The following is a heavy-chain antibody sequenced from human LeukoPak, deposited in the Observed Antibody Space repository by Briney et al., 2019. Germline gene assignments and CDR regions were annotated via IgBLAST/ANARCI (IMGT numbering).Heavy chain of an antibody. CDR1: GGAISSSSYD. CDR3: ARHLIAAAELYDY. V-gene: IGHV4-39*01. D-gene: IGHD6-13*01. J-gene: IGHJ4*02. Sequence: PSETLSLTCTVSGGAISSSSYDWGGSRQPPGKWLEWIGSIYYSGSTYYNPYLKSRVTISVDTSKNQFSLKLSSVTAADTAVYYCARHLIAAAELYDYWGQGTLVTVSS. CDR2: IYYSGST.